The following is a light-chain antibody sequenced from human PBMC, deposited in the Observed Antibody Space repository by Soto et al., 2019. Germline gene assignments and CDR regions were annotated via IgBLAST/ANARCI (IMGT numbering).Light chain of an antibody. V-gene: IGKV1-5*03. CDR3: QQYKTYPWT. Sequence: DIQMTQSPSTLSASAGDRVTITCRASQSISSWLAWYQQKPGKAPKLLIHKASTLESGVPSRFSGTESGTEFTLTISSLQPDDFATDYCQQYKTYPWTFGQGTKVEIK. J-gene: IGKJ1*01. CDR1: QSISSW. CDR2: KAS.